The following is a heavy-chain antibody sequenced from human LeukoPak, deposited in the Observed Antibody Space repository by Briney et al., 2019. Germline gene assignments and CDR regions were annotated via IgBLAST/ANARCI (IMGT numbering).Heavy chain of an antibody. V-gene: IGHV3-48*03. Sequence: PGRSLRLSCAASGFTFSSYEMNWVRQAPGKGLGWVSYISSSGSTIYYADSVKGRFTISRDNSKNTLYLEMNSLRAEDTAVYYCAKGGSGSWFFDYWGQGTLVTVSS. CDR3: AKGGSGSWFFDY. CDR1: GFTFSSYE. D-gene: IGHD1-26*01. J-gene: IGHJ4*02. CDR2: ISSSGSTI.